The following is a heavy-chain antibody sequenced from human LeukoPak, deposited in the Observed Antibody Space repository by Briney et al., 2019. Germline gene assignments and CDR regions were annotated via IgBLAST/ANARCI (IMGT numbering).Heavy chain of an antibody. CDR2: VYHSGTT. Sequence: SGTLSLTCAVSGDSISSSNWWWSWVRQPPGKRLEWIGEVYHSGTTNYNPSLKSRVTISIDKSKEQFSLKLSSVTAADTAVYYCARAARNYYDSSGIFDYWGQGTLVTVSS. D-gene: IGHD3-22*01. CDR3: ARAARNYYDSSGIFDY. J-gene: IGHJ4*02. CDR1: GDSISSSNW. V-gene: IGHV4-4*02.